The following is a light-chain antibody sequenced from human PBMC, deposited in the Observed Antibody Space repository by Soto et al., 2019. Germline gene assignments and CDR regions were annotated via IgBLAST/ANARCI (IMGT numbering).Light chain of an antibody. CDR3: AAWDDSLSGPV. Sequence: QSVLTQPPSASGTPGQRVTISCSGSSSNIGSNYVYWYQQLPGTAPKLLIYRNNQRPSGVPDRFSGSKSGTSASLAISGLRSEDEADYYCAAWDDSLSGPVFGGET. CDR2: RNN. CDR1: SSNIGSNY. J-gene: IGLJ3*02. V-gene: IGLV1-47*01.